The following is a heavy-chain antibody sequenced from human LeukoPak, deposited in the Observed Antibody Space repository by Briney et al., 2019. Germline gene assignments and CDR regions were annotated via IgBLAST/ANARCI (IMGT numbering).Heavy chain of an antibody. CDR1: GFNFHDFA. D-gene: IGHD2-21*02. CDR3: AKDIGMDCGGDCYLGGAFDI. V-gene: IGHV3-9*03. CDR2: ISWKNGSI. Sequence: GGSLRLSCAASGFNFHDFAMHWVRQAPGKGLEWVSGISWKNGSIGYVDSVKGRFTISRDNAKNTLYLQMNSLRTEDMALYYCAKDIGMDCGGDCYLGGAFDIWGQGTMVTVSS. J-gene: IGHJ3*02.